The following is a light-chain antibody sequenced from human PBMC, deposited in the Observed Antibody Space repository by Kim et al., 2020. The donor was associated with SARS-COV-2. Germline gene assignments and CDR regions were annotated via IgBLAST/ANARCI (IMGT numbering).Light chain of an antibody. V-gene: IGLV1-44*01. Sequence: QSVLTQPPSASGTPGQTVTISCSGSSSNIGSNTVNWYQQFPGKAPKVLIYANDERPSGVPDRFSASKSGTSASLAISGLQSDDESDYYCAAWDDNLNGVVFGGGTQLTVL. CDR2: AND. J-gene: IGLJ7*01. CDR3: AAWDDNLNGVV. CDR1: SSNIGSNT.